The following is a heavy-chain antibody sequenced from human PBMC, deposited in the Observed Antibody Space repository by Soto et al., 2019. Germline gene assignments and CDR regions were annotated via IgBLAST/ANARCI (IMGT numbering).Heavy chain of an antibody. D-gene: IGHD3-10*01. V-gene: IGHV4-39*01. CDR3: ARLLRSNYFDY. J-gene: IGHJ4*02. Sequence: QLQLQESGPGLVKPSETLSLTCTVSGGSISSSSYYWGWLRQPPGKGLEWIGRIYYSGSTYYNPSLKRRVTISVDTSKNQFSLKLSTVTASDTAVYYCARLLRSNYFDYWGQVPLVTVSA. CDR1: GGSISSSSYY. CDR2: IYYSGST.